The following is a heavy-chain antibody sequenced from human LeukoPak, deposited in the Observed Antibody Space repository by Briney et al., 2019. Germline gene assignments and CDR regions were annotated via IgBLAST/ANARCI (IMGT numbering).Heavy chain of an antibody. CDR3: ARATYYDILTGYYPPYYYGMDV. Sequence: SVKVSCKASGGTFSSYAISWVRQAPGQGLEWMGGIIPIFGTANYAQKFQGRVTITADESTSTAYMELSSLRSEDTAVYYCARATYYDILTGYYPPYYYGMDVWGKGTTVTVSS. J-gene: IGHJ6*04. CDR2: IIPIFGTA. CDR1: GGTFSSYA. D-gene: IGHD3-9*01. V-gene: IGHV1-69*13.